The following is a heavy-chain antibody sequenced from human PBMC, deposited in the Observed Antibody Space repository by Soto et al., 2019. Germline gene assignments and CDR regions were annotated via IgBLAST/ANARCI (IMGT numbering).Heavy chain of an antibody. D-gene: IGHD2-15*01. J-gene: IGHJ4*02. CDR1: GFTFSDHY. V-gene: IGHV3-72*01. Sequence: EVQLVESGGGLVLPGGSLRLSCVASGFTFSDHYMDWLRQAPGKGLEWVARSRNKPNTYTTEYAASVKDRFTISRDELKNSLYLQMNSLRTEDTAVYYCTRVSFCGGTCYYPADYWGQGTLVTVSS. CDR3: TRVSFCGGTCYYPADY. CDR2: SRNKPNTYTT.